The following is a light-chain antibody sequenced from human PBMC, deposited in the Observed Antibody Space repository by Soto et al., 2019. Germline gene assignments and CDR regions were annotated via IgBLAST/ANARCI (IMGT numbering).Light chain of an antibody. V-gene: IGKV3-15*01. CDR3: QQYNDWPRT. CDR2: GAS. J-gene: IGKJ1*01. CDR1: QSVSSN. Sequence: IVIAQLPGPLTVSPRERANLPCMASQSVSSNLAWYQQKPGQAPRLLIYGASTRATGIPARFSGSGSGTEFTLTISSLQSEDFAVYYCQQYNDWPRTFGQGTKVDIK.